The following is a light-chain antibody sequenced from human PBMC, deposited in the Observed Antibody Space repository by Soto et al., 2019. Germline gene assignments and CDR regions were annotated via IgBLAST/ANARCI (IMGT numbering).Light chain of an antibody. Sequence: EIQLTQPPPTLSASAGYRLTITCRASQSISSWLAWYQQKAVEARSILXYAASSLQSGVPSRVRGSGSGTGFTLTISSLQPEDFASCYCPQSFSTPPTLGQGTKVDIK. J-gene: IGKJ1*01. CDR1: QSISSW. CDR2: AAS. CDR3: PQSFSTPPT. V-gene: IGKV1-39*01.